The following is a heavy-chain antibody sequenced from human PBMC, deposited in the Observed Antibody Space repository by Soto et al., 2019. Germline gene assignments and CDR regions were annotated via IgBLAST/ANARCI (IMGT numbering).Heavy chain of an antibody. Sequence: SESRSRTWAVCGGCISWTVSWGNWIWQPPGGPWEWHGYIYRSGTTLYYPSLKTRLTMSLDTSKNQFSLTLNSVTAADTAVYYCARAQFYSGSGNFNNLMFDSWGQGTQVTVSS. CDR2: IYRSGTT. CDR3: ARAQFYSGSGNFNNLMFDS. D-gene: IGHD3-10*01. CDR1: GGCISWTVSW. J-gene: IGHJ5*01. V-gene: IGHV4-30-2*01.